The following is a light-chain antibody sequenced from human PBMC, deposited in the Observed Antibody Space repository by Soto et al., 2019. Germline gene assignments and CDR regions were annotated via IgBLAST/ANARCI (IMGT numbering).Light chain of an antibody. J-gene: IGKJ1*01. Sequence: DIHMTQSPSTLSASVGDRVNITCRTSQNINSWLAWYQQKPGKAPKRLIYEASSLEKGVPARFGGSGSGTEFTLTISSLQPDDFATYYCQQYNSYPWTFGQGTKVDIK. CDR2: EAS. CDR1: QNINSW. CDR3: QQYNSYPWT. V-gene: IGKV1-5*03.